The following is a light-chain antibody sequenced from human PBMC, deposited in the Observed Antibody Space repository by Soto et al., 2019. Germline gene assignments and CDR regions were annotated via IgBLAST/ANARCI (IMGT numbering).Light chain of an antibody. CDR3: QQYYTTSWS. V-gene: IGKV4-1*01. Sequence: DIVLTQSPDSLAVSLGERATINCKSSQSVLYSPNNENYLAWYQHKPGQPPKMLIYLAYTREFGVPDRCSGSGSGTDFTRTISSLQSEDVAVYYCQQYYTTSWSFGQGTKVEIK. CDR1: QSVLYSPNNENY. CDR2: LAY. J-gene: IGKJ1*01.